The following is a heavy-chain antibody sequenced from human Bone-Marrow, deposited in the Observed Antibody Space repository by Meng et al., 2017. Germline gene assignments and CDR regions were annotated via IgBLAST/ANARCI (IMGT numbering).Heavy chain of an antibody. CDR1: GGTFSSYT. D-gene: IGHD2-2*01. J-gene: IGHJ6*01. CDR3: ARGIPGYCSSTSCLYYYYGMDV. Sequence: SVKVSCKASGGTFSSYTISWVRQAPGQGLEWMGRIIPILGIANYAQKFQGRVTITADKSTSTAYMELNSLRSEDTAVYYCARGIPGYCSSTSCLYYYYGMDVWGQGTTVTVSS. V-gene: IGHV1-69*02. CDR2: IIPILGIA.